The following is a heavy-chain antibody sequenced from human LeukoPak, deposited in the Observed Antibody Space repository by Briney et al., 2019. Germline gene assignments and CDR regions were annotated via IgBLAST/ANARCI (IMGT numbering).Heavy chain of an antibody. CDR3: ARGPARGYYDFWSGSSGDNWFDP. D-gene: IGHD3-3*01. CDR1: GFTFSSYW. J-gene: IGHJ5*02. V-gene: IGHV3-74*01. CDR2: INSDGSST. Sequence: GGSLRLSCAASGFTFSSYWMHWVRQAPGKGLVWVSRINSDGSSTSYADSVKGRFTISRDNAKNTLYLQMNSLRAEDTAVYYCARGPARGYYDFWSGSSGDNWFDPWGQGTLSPSPQ.